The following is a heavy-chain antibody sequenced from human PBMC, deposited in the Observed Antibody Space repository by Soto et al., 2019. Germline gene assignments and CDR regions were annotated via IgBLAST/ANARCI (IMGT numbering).Heavy chain of an antibody. Sequence: SETLSLTCAVYGGSFSGYYWSWIRQPPGKGLEWIGEINHSGSTNYNPSLKSRVTISVDTSKNQFSLKLSSVTAADTAVYYCARRREIYYYYGMDVWGQGTTVTVSS. CDR3: ARRREIYYYYGMDV. J-gene: IGHJ6*02. CDR1: GGSFSGYY. D-gene: IGHD1-26*01. CDR2: INHSGST. V-gene: IGHV4-34*01.